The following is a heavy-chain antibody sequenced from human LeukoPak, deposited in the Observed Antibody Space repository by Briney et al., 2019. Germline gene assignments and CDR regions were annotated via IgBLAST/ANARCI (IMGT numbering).Heavy chain of an antibody. J-gene: IGHJ4*02. V-gene: IGHV1-46*01. CDR2: INPSGGSI. CDR3: ARDLKRGYSSGRYSWGTGSSNDY. D-gene: IGHD6-19*01. CDR1: GYILTNYY. Sequence: GASVKVSCKASGYILTNYYMHWVRQAPGQGLERMGVINPSGGSITNTQKLQGRVTMTTDTSTSTAYMELRSLRSDDTAVYYCARDLKRGYSSGRYSWGTGSSNDYWGQGTLVTVSS.